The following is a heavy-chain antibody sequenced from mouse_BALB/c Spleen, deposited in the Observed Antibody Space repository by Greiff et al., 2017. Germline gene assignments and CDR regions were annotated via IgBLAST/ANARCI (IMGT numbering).Heavy chain of an antibody. J-gene: IGHJ1*01. D-gene: IGHD2-4*01. CDR2: INSDGGST. CDR1: EYEFPSHD. CDR3: ARRGDYDNWYFDV. Sequence: EVNVVESGGGLVQPGESLKLSCESNEYEFPSHDMSWVRKTPEKRLELVAAINSDGGSTYYPDTMERRFIISRDNTKKTLYLQMSSLRSEDTALYYCARRGDYDNWYFDVWGAGTTVTVSS. V-gene: IGHV5-2*01.